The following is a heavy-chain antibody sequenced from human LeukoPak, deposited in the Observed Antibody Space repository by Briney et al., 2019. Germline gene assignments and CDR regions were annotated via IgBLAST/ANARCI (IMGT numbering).Heavy chain of an antibody. V-gene: IGHV3-48*03. CDR1: GFTFSSYE. CDR3: ARDGEWELPGGFDY. CDR2: ISSSGSTI. D-gene: IGHD1-26*01. J-gene: IGHJ4*02. Sequence: PGGSLRLSCAASGFTFSSYEMNWVRQAPGKGLEWVSYISSSGSTIYYADSVKGRFTISRDNAKNSLYLQMNSLRAEDTAVYYCARDGEWELPGGFDYWGQGTLVTVPS.